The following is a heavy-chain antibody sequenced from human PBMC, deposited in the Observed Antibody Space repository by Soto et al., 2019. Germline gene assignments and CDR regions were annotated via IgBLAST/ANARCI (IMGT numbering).Heavy chain of an antibody. CDR1: VFTFSSYA. V-gene: IGHV3-23*01. J-gene: IGHJ4*02. Sequence: GSLRLSCAASVFTFSSYAMSWVRQAPGKGLEWVSAISGSGGSTYYADSVKGRFTISRDNSKNTLYLQMNSLRAEDTAVYYCAKVSRDYGDYVHWGQGTLVTVSS. D-gene: IGHD4-17*01. CDR2: ISGSGGST. CDR3: AKVSRDYGDYVH.